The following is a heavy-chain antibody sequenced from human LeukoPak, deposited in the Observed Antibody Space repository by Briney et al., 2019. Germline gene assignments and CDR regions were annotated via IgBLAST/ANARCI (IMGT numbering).Heavy chain of an antibody. CDR1: GFTFSSYV. V-gene: IGHV3-30*04. CDR3: ARDKGPSYLSSFDY. CDR2: ISYDGSNE. Sequence: GGSLRLSCAASGFTFSSYVMHWVRQAPGKGLEWVALISYDGSNEYYADSVKGRFTISRDNSKNTLYLQMNSLRAADTAVYYCARDKGPSYLSSFDYWGQGTLVTVSS. J-gene: IGHJ4*02. D-gene: IGHD2-2*01.